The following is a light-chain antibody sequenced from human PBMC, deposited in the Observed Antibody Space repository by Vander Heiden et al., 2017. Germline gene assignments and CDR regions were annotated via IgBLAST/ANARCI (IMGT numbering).Light chain of an antibody. CDR1: QSVLHSSNNKNN. CDR3: QQHYSTPYT. CDR2: WAS. J-gene: IGKJ2*01. V-gene: IGKV4-1*01. Sequence: DIVMTQSPDSLAVSLGERATINCKSSQSVLHSSNNKNNLAWYKQKPGQPPKLLMYWASTRESGVPDRFSGSGSGTDFTLTISSLQVEDVAVYYCQQHYSTPYTFGQGTKLEIK.